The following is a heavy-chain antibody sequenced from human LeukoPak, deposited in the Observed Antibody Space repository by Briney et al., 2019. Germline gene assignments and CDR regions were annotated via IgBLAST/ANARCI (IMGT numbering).Heavy chain of an antibody. CDR2: INPNSGGT. J-gene: IGHJ5*02. CDR1: GYTFTGYY. CDR3: ARVTAPIAVAGEGIWFDP. D-gene: IGHD6-19*01. Sequence: GASVKVSCKASGYTFTGYYMHWVRQAPGQGLEWMGWINPNSGGTSYAQKFQGRVTMTRDTSISTAYMELSRLRSDDTAVYYCARVTAPIAVAGEGIWFDPWGQGTLVTVSS. V-gene: IGHV1-2*02.